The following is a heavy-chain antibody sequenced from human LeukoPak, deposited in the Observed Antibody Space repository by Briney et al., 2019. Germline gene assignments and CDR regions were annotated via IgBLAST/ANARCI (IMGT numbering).Heavy chain of an antibody. J-gene: IGHJ4*02. Sequence: GGSLRLSCAASGFTFSSYSMNWVRQAPGKGLEWVSYISSSSSTIYYADSVKGRFTISRDNAKNSLYLQMNSLRAEDTAVYYCARDPGFDYWGQGTLVTVSS. CDR1: GFTFSSYS. CDR2: ISSSSSTI. D-gene: IGHD3-10*01. V-gene: IGHV3-48*01. CDR3: ARDPGFDY.